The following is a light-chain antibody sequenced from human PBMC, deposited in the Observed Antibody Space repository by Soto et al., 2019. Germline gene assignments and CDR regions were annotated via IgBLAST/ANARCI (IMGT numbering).Light chain of an antibody. CDR2: AAS. Sequence: DIQMTQSPPSLSASVGDSVTINCRASQSISSFLNWYQQKPGKAPRVLISAASTLQSGVPSRFSVSGAGTDFTLTISSLQPEDFATYYCQQSYIIPLTFGGGTQVDIK. CDR3: QQSYIIPLT. CDR1: QSISSF. V-gene: IGKV1-39*01. J-gene: IGKJ4*01.